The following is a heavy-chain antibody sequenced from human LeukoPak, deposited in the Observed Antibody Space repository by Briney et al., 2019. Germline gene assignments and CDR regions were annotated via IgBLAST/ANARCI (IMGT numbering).Heavy chain of an antibody. Sequence: GGSLRLSCAASGFTFSSYGMHWVRQAPGKGLEWVAVISYDGSNKYYADSVKGRFTISRDNPKNTLYLQMNSLRAEDTAVYYCAKADAYSGYDFGYYYGMDVWGQGTTVTVSS. CDR2: ISYDGSNK. CDR1: GFTFSSYG. CDR3: AKADAYSGYDFGYYYGMDV. J-gene: IGHJ6*02. D-gene: IGHD5-12*01. V-gene: IGHV3-30*18.